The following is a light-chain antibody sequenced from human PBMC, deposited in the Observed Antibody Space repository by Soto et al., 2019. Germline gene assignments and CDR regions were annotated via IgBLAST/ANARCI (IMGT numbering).Light chain of an antibody. Sequence: EVVWTRSPRTLSLSPGERATLSCRASQSVSSSYLAWYQQKPGQAPRLLIYGASSRATGIPDRFSGSGSGTDFTLTISRLEPEDFAVYYCQQYGSSPRTFGQRTRLEIK. CDR1: QSVSSSY. CDR3: QQYGSSPRT. CDR2: GAS. V-gene: IGKV3-20*01. J-gene: IGKJ5*01.